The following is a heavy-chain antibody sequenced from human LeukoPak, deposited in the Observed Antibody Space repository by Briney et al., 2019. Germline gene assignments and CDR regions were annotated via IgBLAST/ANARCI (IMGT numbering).Heavy chain of an antibody. D-gene: IGHD1-1*01. CDR3: ARGARYGWFDP. J-gene: IGHJ5*02. CDR2: INHSGST. V-gene: IGHV4-34*01. CDR1: GGSFSGYY. Sequence: SETLSLTCAVCGGSFSGYYWSWIRQPPGKGLEWIGEINHSGSTNYNPSLKSRVTISVDTSKNQFSLKLSSVTAADTAVYYCARGARYGWFDPWGQGTLVTVSS.